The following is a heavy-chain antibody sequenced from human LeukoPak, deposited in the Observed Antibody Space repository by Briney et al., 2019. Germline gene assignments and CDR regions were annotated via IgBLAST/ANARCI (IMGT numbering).Heavy chain of an antibody. CDR3: ARQSNLETDTSAYRHFDY. CDR1: GYTFTNYW. V-gene: IGHV5-51*01. D-gene: IGHD3-22*01. CDR2: IYPGDSET. J-gene: IGHJ4*02. Sequence: GESLKISCKGSGYTFTNYWIGWVRQMPGKGLEWMGIIYPGDSETRYSPSFQGQVTISADKSITTSYLQWSSLKASDTAMYYCARQSNLETDTSAYRHFDYWGQGTLVTVSS.